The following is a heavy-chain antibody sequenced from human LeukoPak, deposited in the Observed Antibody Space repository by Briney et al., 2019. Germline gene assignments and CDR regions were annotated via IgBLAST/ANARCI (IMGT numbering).Heavy chain of an antibody. CDR2: INHSGST. Sequence: SETLSLTCAVYGGSFSGYYWSWIRQPPGKGLEWIGEINHSGSTNYNPSLKSRVTISVDTSKNQFSLKLSSVTAADTAVYYCARTFLTGYYRDYWGQGTLVTVSS. CDR3: ARTFLTGYYRDY. D-gene: IGHD3-9*01. V-gene: IGHV4-34*01. CDR1: GGSFSGYY. J-gene: IGHJ4*02.